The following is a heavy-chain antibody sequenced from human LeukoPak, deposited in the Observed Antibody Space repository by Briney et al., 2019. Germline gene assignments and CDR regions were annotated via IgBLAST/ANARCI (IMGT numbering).Heavy chain of an antibody. V-gene: IGHV4-61*02. CDR3: ARDVAGYWQWLDTNSWYFDL. Sequence: SQTLSLTCTVSGGSISSGSYYWSWIRQPAGKGLEWIGRIHTSGSTNYNPSLKSRVTISLDTSKNQFSLKLSSVTAADTAVYYCARDVAGYWQWLDTNSWYFDLWGRGTLVTVSS. J-gene: IGHJ2*01. CDR1: GGSISSGSYY. D-gene: IGHD6-19*01. CDR2: IHTSGST.